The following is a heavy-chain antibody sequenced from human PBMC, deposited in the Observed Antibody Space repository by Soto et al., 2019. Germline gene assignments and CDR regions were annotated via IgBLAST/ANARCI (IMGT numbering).Heavy chain of an antibody. CDR2: IIPIFGTA. CDR3: ARSPVAPVLRPAGAFDI. D-gene: IGHD6-19*01. CDR1: GGTFSSYA. V-gene: IGHV1-69*01. Sequence: QVQLVQSGAEVKKPGSSVKVSCKASGGTFSSYAISWVRQAPGQGLEWMGGIIPIFGTANYAQKFQGRVTITADESTSTAYMELSSLRSEDTAVYYCARSPVAPVLRPAGAFDIWGQGTMVTVSS. J-gene: IGHJ3*02.